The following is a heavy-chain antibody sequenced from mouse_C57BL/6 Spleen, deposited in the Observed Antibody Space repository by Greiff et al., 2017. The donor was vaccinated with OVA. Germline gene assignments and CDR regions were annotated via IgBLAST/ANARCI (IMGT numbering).Heavy chain of an antibody. V-gene: IGHV1-26*01. CDR1: GYTFTDYY. Sequence: EVKLQQSGPELVKPGASVKISCKASGYTFTDYYMNWVKQSHGKSLEWIGDINPNNGGTSYNQKFKGKATLTVDKSSSTAYMELRSLTSEDSAVYYCESGFDYWGQGTTLTVSS. J-gene: IGHJ2*01. CDR2: INPNNGGT. D-gene: IGHD1-3*01. CDR3: ESGFDY.